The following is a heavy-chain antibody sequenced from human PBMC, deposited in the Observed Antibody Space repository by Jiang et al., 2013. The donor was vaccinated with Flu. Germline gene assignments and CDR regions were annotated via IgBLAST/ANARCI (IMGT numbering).Heavy chain of an antibody. CDR1: GGSLSGYY. Sequence: LLKPSETLSLTCGVSGGSLSGYYWSWIRQPPGKGLEWIGEIGHSGDTNYNPSLKSRVTMSRDTSKNQFSLDLNSVTAADTAVYFCARVQGVIVATGTGEFDYWGQGILVTVSS. V-gene: IGHV4-34*01. J-gene: IGHJ4*02. CDR2: IGHSGDT. CDR3: ARVQGVIVATGTGEFDY. D-gene: IGHD3-22*01.